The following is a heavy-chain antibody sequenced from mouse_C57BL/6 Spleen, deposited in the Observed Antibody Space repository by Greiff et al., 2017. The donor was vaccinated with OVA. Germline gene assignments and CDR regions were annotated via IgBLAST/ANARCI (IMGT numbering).Heavy chain of an antibody. CDR2: IYPGDGDT. J-gene: IGHJ3*01. V-gene: IGHV1-82*01. Sequence: QVQLQQSGPELVKPGASVKISCKASGYAFSSSWMNWVKQRPGKGLEWIGRIYPGDGDTNYNGTFKGKATLHADKSSSPAYLQLSSLTSEDSSVYFCAREDYGSSPFAYWGQGTLVTVSA. CDR1: GYAFSSSW. CDR3: AREDYGSSPFAY. D-gene: IGHD1-1*01.